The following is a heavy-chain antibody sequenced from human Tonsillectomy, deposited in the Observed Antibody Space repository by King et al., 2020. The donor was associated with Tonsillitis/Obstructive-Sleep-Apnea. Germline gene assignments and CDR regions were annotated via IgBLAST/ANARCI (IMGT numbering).Heavy chain of an antibody. D-gene: IGHD2-2*01. J-gene: IGHJ4*02. Sequence: VQLVESGGGLVKPGGSLRLSCAASGFTFSSYSMNWVRQAPGKGPEWVSSISSSSSYIYYADSVKGRFTISRDNAKNSLYLQMNSLRAEDTAVYYCARDCSSTSCYDFDYWGQGTLVTVSS. CDR3: ARDCSSTSCYDFDY. V-gene: IGHV3-21*01. CDR2: ISSSSSYI. CDR1: GFTFSSYS.